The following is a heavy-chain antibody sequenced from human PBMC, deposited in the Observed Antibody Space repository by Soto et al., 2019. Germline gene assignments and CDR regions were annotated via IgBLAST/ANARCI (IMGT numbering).Heavy chain of an antibody. V-gene: IGHV1-8*01. D-gene: IGHD6-13*01. CDR2: MNPNSGNT. J-gene: IGHJ4*02. Sequence: QVQLVQSGAEVKKPGASVKVSCKASGYTFTSYDINWVRQATGQGLEWMGWMNPNSGNTGYAQKFQGSVTMIRNTAISTAYMELSSLRSADTAIYYCARERSAAADYWGQGTLVTVSS. CDR1: GYTFTSYD. CDR3: ARERSAAADY.